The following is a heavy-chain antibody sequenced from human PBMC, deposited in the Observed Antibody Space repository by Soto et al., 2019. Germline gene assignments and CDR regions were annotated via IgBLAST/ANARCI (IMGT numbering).Heavy chain of an antibody. CDR3: VGDGKYSTDGYDI. CDR1: GFTFSSHG. CDR2: LSRGGGST. Sequence: EAQLLESGGDLVQPGGSLRLSCAASGFTFSSHGMGWVRQAPGKGLEWISGLSRGGGSTYYADSVKGRFTISRDNSKNTLELIMNRVRVEDTAGYHGVGDGKYSTDGYDIWGQGTMVTVAS. J-gene: IGHJ3*02. V-gene: IGHV3-23*01. D-gene: IGHD6-13*01.